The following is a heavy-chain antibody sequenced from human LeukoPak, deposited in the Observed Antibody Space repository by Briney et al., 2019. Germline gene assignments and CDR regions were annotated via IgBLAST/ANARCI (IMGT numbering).Heavy chain of an antibody. Sequence: FXXXSYGMNWVRQAPGXGLEWVSYISSSGSTIYYADSVKGRFTISRDNAKNSLYLQMNSLRDEDTGVYYXXXXXXXXXXXXXXXXXXXXDYWGQXTXVTVSS. CDR2: ISSSGSTI. J-gene: IGHJ4*02. V-gene: IGHV3-48*02. CDR1: FXXXSYG. CDR3: XXXXXXXXXXXXXXXXXXXDY.